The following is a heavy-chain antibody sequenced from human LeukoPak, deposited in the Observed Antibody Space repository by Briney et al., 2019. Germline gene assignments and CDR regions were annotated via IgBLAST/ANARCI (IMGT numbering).Heavy chain of an antibody. CDR1: GFTFNKYA. J-gene: IGHJ3*02. D-gene: IGHD1-1*01. CDR3: ARKMKTGDRVGTFDI. Sequence: GGSLRLSCSASGFTFNKYAVHWVRQAPGKGLECVSTISSNGDSTYYADSVQGRFTISRDNAKNSLYLQMNSLTAEDTAVYYCARKMKTGDRVGTFDIWGQGTMVTVSS. V-gene: IGHV3-64*04. CDR2: ISSNGDST.